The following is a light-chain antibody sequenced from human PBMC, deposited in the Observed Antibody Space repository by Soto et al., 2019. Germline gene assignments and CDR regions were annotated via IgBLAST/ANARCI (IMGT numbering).Light chain of an antibody. J-gene: IGLJ3*02. CDR2: RNN. CDR1: SSNIGSNY. V-gene: IGLV1-47*01. Sequence: QSVLTQPPSASGTPGQRVTISCSGSSSNIGSNYVYWYQQVPGTAPKLLIYRNNQRPSGVPDRFSGSKSGTSASLAISGLRSEDEADYYCAAWDDSLSVWVFGGGTKLTVL. CDR3: AAWDDSLSVWV.